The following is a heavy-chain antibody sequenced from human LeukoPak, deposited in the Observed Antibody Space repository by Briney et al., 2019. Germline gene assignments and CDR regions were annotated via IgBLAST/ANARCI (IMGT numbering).Heavy chain of an antibody. CDR3: ATDPLMITFGGVLFDY. V-gene: IGHV1-69*04. CDR1: GGTFSSYA. CDR2: IIPILGIA. D-gene: IGHD3-16*01. Sequence: ASVKASCKASGGTFSSYAISWVRQAPGQGLEWMGRIIPILGIANYAQKFQGRVTITADKSTSTAYMELSSLRSEDTAVYYCATDPLMITFGGVLFDYWGQGTLVTVSS. J-gene: IGHJ4*02.